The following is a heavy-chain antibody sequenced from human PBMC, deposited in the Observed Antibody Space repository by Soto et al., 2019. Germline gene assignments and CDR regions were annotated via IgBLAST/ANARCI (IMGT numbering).Heavy chain of an antibody. J-gene: IGHJ6*02. CDR2: ISYDGSNK. Sequence: PXGLMGRSFAASGFTFGSYSVGWDRPAQGKGLEWVAVISYDGSNKYYADSVNGRFTISRDNSKTALNLQMNSLRAEDTAVYYCARSSDILTGPRYGMDVWGQGTTVTVSS. D-gene: IGHD3-9*01. CDR1: GFTFGSYS. CDR3: ARSSDILTGPRYGMDV. V-gene: IGHV3-30-3*01.